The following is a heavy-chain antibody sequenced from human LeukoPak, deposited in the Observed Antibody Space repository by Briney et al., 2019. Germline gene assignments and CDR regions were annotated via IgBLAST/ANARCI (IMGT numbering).Heavy chain of an antibody. Sequence: GGSLRLSCAASGFTFSSCWMTWVRQAPGKGLEWVANIKQDGNEKYYVDSVKGRFSISRDNAKNSVYLQMNSLRAEDTAVYYCAREDGSQLDYWGRGTLVTVSS. V-gene: IGHV3-7*01. CDR1: GFTFSSCW. J-gene: IGHJ4*02. D-gene: IGHD1-26*01. CDR3: AREDGSQLDY. CDR2: IKQDGNEK.